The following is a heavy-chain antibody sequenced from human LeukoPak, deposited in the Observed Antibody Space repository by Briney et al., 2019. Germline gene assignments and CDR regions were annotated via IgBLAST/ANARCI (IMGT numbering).Heavy chain of an antibody. CDR2: IWYDGSNK. J-gene: IGHJ4*02. D-gene: IGHD3-22*01. CDR3: ARDDPTMIAALHY. CDR1: GFRFNIYG. V-gene: IGHV3-33*01. Sequence: GGSLRLSCAASGFRFNIYGMNWVRQAPGKGLEWVAVIWYDGSNKYYADSVKGRFTISRDNSMHTLWLQMNSLRAEDTAVYYCARDDPTMIAALHYWGQGTLLTVSS.